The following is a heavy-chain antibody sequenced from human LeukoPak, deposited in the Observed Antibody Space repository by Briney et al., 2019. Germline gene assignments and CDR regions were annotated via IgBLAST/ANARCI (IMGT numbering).Heavy chain of an antibody. CDR3: ARHISSDYYYFDY. CDR2: IYYSGST. CDR1: GGSISSKNYY. V-gene: IGHV4-39*01. D-gene: IGHD3-22*01. Sequence: PSETLSLTCTVSGGSISSKNYYWGWIRQPPGKGLEWIGSIYYSGSTYYNPSLKSRVTISVDTSKDQFSLKMSSVTAADTAVYYCARHISSDYYYFDYWGQGTLVTVSS. J-gene: IGHJ4*02.